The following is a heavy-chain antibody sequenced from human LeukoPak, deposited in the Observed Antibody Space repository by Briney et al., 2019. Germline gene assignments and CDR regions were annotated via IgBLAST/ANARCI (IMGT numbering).Heavy chain of an antibody. D-gene: IGHD1-7*01. CDR2: IYYSGST. J-gene: IGHJ3*02. Sequence: PSETLSLTCTVSGGSISSYYWSWIRQPPGKGLEWIGYIYYSGSTNYNPSLKSRVTISVDTSKNQFSLKLSSVTAADTAVYYCARERNYYSDAFDIWGQGTMVTVSS. V-gene: IGHV4-59*01. CDR1: GGSISSYY. CDR3: ARERNYYSDAFDI.